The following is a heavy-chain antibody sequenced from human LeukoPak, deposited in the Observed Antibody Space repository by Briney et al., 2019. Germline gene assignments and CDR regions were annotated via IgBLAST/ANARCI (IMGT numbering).Heavy chain of an antibody. CDR2: INPSGGST. CDR3: ARVRAEGTVTTYYFDY. J-gene: IGHJ4*02. V-gene: IGHV1-46*01. CDR1: GYTFTSYY. Sequence: ASVKVSCKXSGYTFTSYYMHWVRQAPGQGLEWMGIINPSGGSTSYAQKFQGRVTMTRDTSTSTVYMELSSLRSEDTAVYYCARVRAEGTVTTYYFDYWGQGTLVTVSS. D-gene: IGHD4-17*01.